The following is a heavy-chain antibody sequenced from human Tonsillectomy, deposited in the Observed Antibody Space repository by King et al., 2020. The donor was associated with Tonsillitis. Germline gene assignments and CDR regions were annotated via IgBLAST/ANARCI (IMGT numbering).Heavy chain of an antibody. CDR3: ACCFFSSGYYCSYLHY. CDR1: GGSISSYY. V-gene: IGHV4-4*07. D-gene: IGHD3-22*01. J-gene: IGHJ4*02. CDR2: NYTSGSN. Sequence: MQLQESGPGLVKPSETLSLTCTVSGGSISSYYWSWIRQPAGKGLEWIGRNYTSGSNNYNPSLKSPVTMSVDTSKNQVSLKLSSVTAADTAVYYCACCFFSSGYYCSYLHYWGQGTLVTVSS.